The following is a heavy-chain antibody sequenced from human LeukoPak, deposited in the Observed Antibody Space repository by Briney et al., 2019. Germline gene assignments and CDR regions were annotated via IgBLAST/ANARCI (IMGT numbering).Heavy chain of an antibody. D-gene: IGHD1-1*01. CDR1: GYTFTSYA. V-gene: IGHV1-69*13. J-gene: IGHJ4*02. CDR3: ARGKTRGTLERLDY. Sequence: SVKVSCKASGYTFTSYAISWVRQAPGQGLEWMGGIIPVSGTANYAQKFQGRVTITADESTSTAYMELSNLRSEDTAVYFCARGKTRGTLERLDYWGQGTLVTVSS. CDR2: IIPVSGTA.